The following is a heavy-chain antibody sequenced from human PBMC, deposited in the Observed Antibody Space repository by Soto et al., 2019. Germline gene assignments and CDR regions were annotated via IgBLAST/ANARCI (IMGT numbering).Heavy chain of an antibody. CDR2: IKSKTDGGTT. D-gene: IGHD2-15*01. J-gene: IGHJ4*02. CDR1: RFTFSNAW. Sequence: GGSLRLSCAAPRFTFSNAWMSWVRQAPGKGLEWVGRIKSKTDGGTTDYAAPVKGRFTISRDDSKNTLYLQVNSLKTEDTAVYYCTTVTYSSDGLDYWGQGTLVTVSS. V-gene: IGHV3-15*01. CDR3: TTVTYSSDGLDY.